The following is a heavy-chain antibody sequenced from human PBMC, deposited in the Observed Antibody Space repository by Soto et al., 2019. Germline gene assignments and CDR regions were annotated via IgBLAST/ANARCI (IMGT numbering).Heavy chain of an antibody. CDR2: MSYAGTYK. CDR3: AKEMYPRTVLVRSSPWAEY. CDR1: GFTFSDYG. J-gene: IGHJ4*02. V-gene: IGHV3-30*18. Sequence: SLRLSCAVSGFTFSDYGMHWVRQAPGKGLEWVAVMSYAGTYKYYADSVKGRFTISRDLSGNTLFLQMNSLRLEDTAVYFCAKEMYPRTVLVRSSPWAEYWGQGTLVRVS. D-gene: IGHD6-6*01.